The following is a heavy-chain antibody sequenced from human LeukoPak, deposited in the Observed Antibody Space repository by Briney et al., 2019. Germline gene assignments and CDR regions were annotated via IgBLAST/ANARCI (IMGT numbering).Heavy chain of an antibody. CDR2: IKQDGSEI. D-gene: IGHD3-22*01. V-gene: IGHV3-7*04. CDR3: ARGSSGSYLGAFDI. J-gene: IGHJ3*02. Sequence: GGSLRLSCAASGFTFISYWMTRVRQAPGKGLEWVANIKQDGSEIYYVDSVKGRFTISRDNAKNSLYLQMNSLRAEDTAVYYCARGSSGSYLGAFDIWGQGTMVTVSS. CDR1: GFTFISYW.